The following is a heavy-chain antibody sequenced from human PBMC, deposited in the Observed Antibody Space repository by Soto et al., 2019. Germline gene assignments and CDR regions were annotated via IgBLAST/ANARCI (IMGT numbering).Heavy chain of an antibody. V-gene: IGHV4-30-4*01. CDR2: IYYSGST. CDR3: ARTPDFWSGSPTRRYYFDY. CDR1: GGSISSGDYY. J-gene: IGHJ4*02. Sequence: PSETLSLTCTVSGGSISSGDYYWSWIRQPPGKGLEWIGYIYYSGSTYYNPSLKSRVTISVDTSKNQFSLKLSSVTAADTAVYYCARTPDFWSGSPTRRYYFDYWGQGTLVTVSS. D-gene: IGHD3-3*01.